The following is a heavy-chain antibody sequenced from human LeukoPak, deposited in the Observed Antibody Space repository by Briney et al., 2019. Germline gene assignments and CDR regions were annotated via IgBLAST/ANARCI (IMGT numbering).Heavy chain of an antibody. CDR2: INPDSGGT. CDR3: ARLGENGLLTGYFYP. Sequence: ASVKVSCKASGYTFNDYYMHWVRQAPGQGLEWMGRINPDSGGTDYAQKFQGRVTMTRDTSITTAYMDLDRLRSDDTAVYYCARLGENGLLTGYFYPWGQGTLVTVSS. D-gene: IGHD3-9*01. CDR1: GYTFNDYY. V-gene: IGHV1-2*02. J-gene: IGHJ5*02.